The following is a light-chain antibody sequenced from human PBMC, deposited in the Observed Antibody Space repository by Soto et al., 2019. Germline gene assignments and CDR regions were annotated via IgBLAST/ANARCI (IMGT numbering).Light chain of an antibody. CDR3: QQYGTLPRT. Sequence: EIVLTQSPGTLSLSPGERATLSCRARQDFSSVYLAWYQQKAGQAPRLLIYGASSRATGIPDRFTGSGSGTDFTLTVSRLEPEDSAVYYCQQYGTLPRTFGQGTRLEIK. CDR1: QDFSSVY. CDR2: GAS. V-gene: IGKV3-20*01. J-gene: IGKJ5*01.